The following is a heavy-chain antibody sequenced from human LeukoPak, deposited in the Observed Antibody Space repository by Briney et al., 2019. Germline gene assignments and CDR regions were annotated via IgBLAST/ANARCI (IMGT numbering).Heavy chain of an antibody. V-gene: IGHV3-21*06. CDR3: VRDKGVSSAYDY. D-gene: IGHD6-25*01. Sequence: GGSLRLSCAASGFTFSSYSMNWVRQAPGKGLEWVSSISSSSSYIYYADSVKGRFTISRDNTKNSLYLQMNSLRAEDTAVYYCVRDKGVSSAYDYWGQGTLVAVSS. J-gene: IGHJ4*02. CDR1: GFTFSSYS. CDR2: ISSSSSYI.